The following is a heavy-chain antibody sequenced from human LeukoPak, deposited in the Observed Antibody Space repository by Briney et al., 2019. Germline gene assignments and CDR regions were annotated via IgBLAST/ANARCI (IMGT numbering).Heavy chain of an antibody. J-gene: IGHJ4*02. CDR3: VRDLGGPDY. D-gene: IGHD2-15*01. V-gene: IGHV3-30-3*01. CDR2: ISYDGSNK. Sequence: GGSLRLSCAASGFTFSSYAMHWVRQAPGKGLEWVAVISYDGSNKYYADSVKGRFTISRDNSKNTLYLQMNSLRAEDTAVYYCVRDLGGPDYWGQGTPVTVSS. CDR1: GFTFSSYA.